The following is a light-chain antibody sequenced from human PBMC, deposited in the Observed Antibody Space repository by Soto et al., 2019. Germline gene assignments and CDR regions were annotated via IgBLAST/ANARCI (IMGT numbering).Light chain of an antibody. Sequence: DIQMTQSPSTLSASVGDRVTITCRASQSISSWLAWYQQKPGKAPKILIYEASSLEGGVPSRFSGSGSGTDFTLTISSLQPDDFATYYCQQYHSYSLTFGGGTKVDIK. V-gene: IGKV1-5*03. CDR2: EAS. CDR1: QSISSW. J-gene: IGKJ4*01. CDR3: QQYHSYSLT.